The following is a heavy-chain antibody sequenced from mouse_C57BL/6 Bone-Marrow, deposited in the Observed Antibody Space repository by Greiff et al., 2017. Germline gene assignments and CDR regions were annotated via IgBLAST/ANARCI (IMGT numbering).Heavy chain of an antibody. J-gene: IGHJ1*03. V-gene: IGHV1-75*01. CDR2: IFPGSGST. CDR3: ARERDGRYWYFDV. D-gene: IGHD2-3*01. Sequence: QVQLQQSGPELVKPGASVKISCKASGYTFTDYYINWVKQRPGQGLEWIGWIFPGSGSTYYNQKFKGKSTLTVDKSSSTAYMQLSSLTSEDSAVYYCARERDGRYWYFDVWGTGTTVTVSS. CDR1: GYTFTDYY.